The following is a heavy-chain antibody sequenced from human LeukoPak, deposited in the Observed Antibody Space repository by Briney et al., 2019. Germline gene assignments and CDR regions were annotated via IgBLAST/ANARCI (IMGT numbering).Heavy chain of an antibody. Sequence: GESLKISCKGSGYSFTSYWIGWVRQLPGKGLEWMGIIYPGDSDTRYSPSFQGQVTISSDKTISTAFLQWSSLKASDTAMYYCARTYYYGSGSYGNWFDPWGQGTLVTVSS. V-gene: IGHV5-51*01. CDR1: GYSFTSYW. J-gene: IGHJ5*02. CDR2: IYPGDSDT. CDR3: ARTYYYGSGSYGNWFDP. D-gene: IGHD3-10*01.